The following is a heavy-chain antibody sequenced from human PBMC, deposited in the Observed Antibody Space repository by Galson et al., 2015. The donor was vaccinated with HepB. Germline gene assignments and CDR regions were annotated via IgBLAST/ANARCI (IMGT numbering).Heavy chain of an antibody. CDR1: GFTFSSYW. CDR3: ARDGRSTVTTHYYYYGMDV. Sequence: SLRLSCAASGFTFSSYWMHWVRQAPGKGLVWVSRINSDGSSTSYADSVKGRFTISRDNAKNTLYLQMNSLRAEDTAVYYCARDGRSTVTTHYYYYGMDVWGQGTTVTVSS. D-gene: IGHD4-17*01. V-gene: IGHV3-74*01. CDR2: INSDGSST. J-gene: IGHJ6*02.